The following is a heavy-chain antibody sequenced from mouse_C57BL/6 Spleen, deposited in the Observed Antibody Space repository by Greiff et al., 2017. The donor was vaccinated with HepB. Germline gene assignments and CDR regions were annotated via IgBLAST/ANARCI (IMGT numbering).Heavy chain of an antibody. J-gene: IGHJ3*01. CDR1: GYTFTSYG. CDR3: ARAKNGYDPFAY. V-gene: IGHV1-81*01. Sequence: VQLQQSGAELARPGASVKLSCKASGYTFTSYGISWVKQRTGQGLEWIGEIYPRSGNTYYNEKFKGKATLTADKSSRTAYMELRSLTSEDSAVYFCARAKNGYDPFAYWGQGTLVTVSA. CDR2: IYPRSGNT. D-gene: IGHD2-2*01.